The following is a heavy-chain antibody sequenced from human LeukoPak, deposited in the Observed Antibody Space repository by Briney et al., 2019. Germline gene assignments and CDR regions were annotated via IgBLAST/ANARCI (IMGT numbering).Heavy chain of an antibody. CDR2: IYHSGST. CDR3: ARLRTMIGVGY. CDR1: GYSISSGYY. J-gene: IGHJ4*02. Sequence: SETLSLTCAVSGYSISSGYYWGWIRQPPGKGLEWIGSIYHSGSTYYNPSLKSRVTISVDTSKNQFSLELSSVTAADTAVYYCARLRTMIGVGYWGQGTLVTVSS. D-gene: IGHD3-22*01. V-gene: IGHV4-38-2*01.